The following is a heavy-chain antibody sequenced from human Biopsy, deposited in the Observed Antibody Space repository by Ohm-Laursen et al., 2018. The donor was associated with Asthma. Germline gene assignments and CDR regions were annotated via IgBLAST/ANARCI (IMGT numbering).Heavy chain of an antibody. CDR1: RDIFSSYG. CDR3: ARDPSYFDPSVEGWHL. V-gene: IGHV1-69*01. CDR2: IIPISLTP. J-gene: IGHJ3*01. D-gene: IGHD3-22*01. Sequence: GSSVKVSCKGSRDIFSSYGFSWVRQAPGQGLEWMGGIIPISLTPSYARRFRGRATISADEYTRTAYMELSSLRSEDTAVYYYARDPSYFDPSVEGWHLWGQGTMVTVSS.